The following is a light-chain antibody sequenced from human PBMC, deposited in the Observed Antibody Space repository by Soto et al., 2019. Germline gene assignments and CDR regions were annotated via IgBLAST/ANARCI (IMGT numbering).Light chain of an antibody. CDR2: DAS. V-gene: IGKV1-5*01. J-gene: IGKJ1*01. CDR1: QSISSW. Sequence: DIQMTQSPSSLSASVGDRVTITCRASQSISSWLAWYQQTPGKATKLLIYDASSLESGVPSRFSGSGSGTDFTLTLSSLQTDDFANYYCQQYNSYYSWTFGQGTKVDIK. CDR3: QQYNSYYSWT.